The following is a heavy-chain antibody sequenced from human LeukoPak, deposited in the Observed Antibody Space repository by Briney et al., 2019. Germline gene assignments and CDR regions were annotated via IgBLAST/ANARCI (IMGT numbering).Heavy chain of an antibody. V-gene: IGHV4-39*07. J-gene: IGHJ5*02. CDR1: GASFSSSDYY. CDR3: ARTLNWPNWFDP. CDR2: ISHSGNT. Sequence: SETLSLTCTVSGASFSSSDYYWVWIRQPQGKGLEWLGSISHSGNTYYNPSLKSRVTISTDTSKNQFSLKLSSVTAADTAVYYCARTLNWPNWFDPWGQGTLVTVSS.